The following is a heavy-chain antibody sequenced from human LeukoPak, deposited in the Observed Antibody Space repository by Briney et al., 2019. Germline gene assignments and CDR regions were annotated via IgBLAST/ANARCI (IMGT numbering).Heavy chain of an antibody. V-gene: IGHV3-30*04. CDR1: GFTFSSYA. J-gene: IGHJ4*02. CDR3: AKEGGLCFVGLFSRYVDF. D-gene: IGHD3-10*01. Sequence: GGSLRLSCAASGFTFSSYAMHWVRQAPGKGLEWVAVISYDGSNKYYADSVKGRFTISRDNSKSTLYLQMNSLRAEDTALFYCAKEGGLCFVGLFSRYVDFWGQGALVSVSS. CDR2: ISYDGSNK.